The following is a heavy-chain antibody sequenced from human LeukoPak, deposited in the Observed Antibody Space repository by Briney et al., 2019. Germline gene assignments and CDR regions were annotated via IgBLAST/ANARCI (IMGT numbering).Heavy chain of an antibody. CDR3: ARGSGYCSGGSCQFDY. D-gene: IGHD2-15*01. CDR1: GFTVSSNY. Sequence: RGSLRLSCAASGFTVSSNYMSWVRQAPGKGLEWVSVIYSGGSTYYADSVKGRFTISRDNSKNTLYLQMNSLRAEDTAVYYCARGSGYCSGGSCQFDYWGQGTLVTVSS. J-gene: IGHJ4*02. CDR2: IYSGGST. V-gene: IGHV3-53*01.